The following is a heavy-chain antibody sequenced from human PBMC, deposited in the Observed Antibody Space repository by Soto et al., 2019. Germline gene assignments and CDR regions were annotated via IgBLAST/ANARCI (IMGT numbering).Heavy chain of an antibody. Sequence: SETLSLTCAVYGGSFSGYYWSWIRQPPGKGLEWIGEINHSGSTNYNPSLKSRVTISVDTSKNQFSLKLSSVTAADTAVYYCARVQYSSSWSKRYNWFDPWGQGTLVTV. J-gene: IGHJ5*02. CDR2: INHSGST. D-gene: IGHD6-13*01. V-gene: IGHV4-34*01. CDR3: ARVQYSSSWSKRYNWFDP. CDR1: GGSFSGYY.